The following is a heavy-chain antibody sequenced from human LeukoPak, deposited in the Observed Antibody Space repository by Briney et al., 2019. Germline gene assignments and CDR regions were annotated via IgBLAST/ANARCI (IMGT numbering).Heavy chain of an antibody. V-gene: IGHV3-21*01. CDR2: ISSSSSYI. J-gene: IGHJ4*02. D-gene: IGHD2-15*01. CDR3: ARSIGCSGGSCYSGGI. Sequence: GGSLRLSCAASGFTFSSYSMNWVRQAPGKGLEWVSSISSSSSYIYYADSVKGRFTISRDNAKNSLYLQMNSLRAEDTAVYYCARSIGCSGGSCYSGGIWGQGTLVTVSS. CDR1: GFTFSSYS.